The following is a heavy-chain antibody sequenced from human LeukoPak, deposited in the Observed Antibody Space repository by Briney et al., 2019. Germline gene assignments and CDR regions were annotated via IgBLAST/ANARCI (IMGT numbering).Heavy chain of an antibody. D-gene: IGHD4-17*01. J-gene: IGHJ6*02. Sequence: SETLSLTCAVYGGSFSGYYWSWIRQPPGKGLEWIGEINHSGSTNYNPSLKSRVTISVDTSKNQFSLKLCSVTAADTAVYYCARGPYDYGDQYYYYYYGMDVWGQGTTVTVSS. CDR2: INHSGST. CDR1: GGSFSGYY. V-gene: IGHV4-34*01. CDR3: ARGPYDYGDQYYYYYYGMDV.